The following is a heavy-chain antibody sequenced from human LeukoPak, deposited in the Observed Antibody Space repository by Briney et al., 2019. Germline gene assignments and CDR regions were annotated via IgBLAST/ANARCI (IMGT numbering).Heavy chain of an antibody. CDR3: ARDRRYYYDSSGYQDY. Sequence: PGGSLRLSCAASGFTFSSYSMNWVRQAPGKGLEWVSSISSSSSYIYYADSVKGRFTISRDTSKNTLYLQMNSLRAEDTAVYYCARDRRYYYDSSGYQDYWGQGTLVTVSS. V-gene: IGHV3-21*01. CDR1: GFTFSSYS. CDR2: ISSSSSYI. J-gene: IGHJ4*02. D-gene: IGHD3-22*01.